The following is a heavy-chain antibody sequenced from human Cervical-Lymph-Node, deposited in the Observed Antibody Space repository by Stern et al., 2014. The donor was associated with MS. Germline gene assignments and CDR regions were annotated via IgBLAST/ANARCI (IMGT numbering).Heavy chain of an antibody. CDR2: IDSNSGDT. Sequence: QVQLVESGAEVKEPGASVKVSCKASGYTFTDYYMHWVRQAPGQGLEWMGRIDSNSGDTKYAQKFQGRVTMTRDTSISTAYMELSRLRSDDTAVYYCARDLWYYYYNMDVWGQGTAVTVSS. V-gene: IGHV1-2*06. CDR1: GYTFTDYY. D-gene: IGHD3-16*01. CDR3: ARDLWYYYYNMDV. J-gene: IGHJ6*02.